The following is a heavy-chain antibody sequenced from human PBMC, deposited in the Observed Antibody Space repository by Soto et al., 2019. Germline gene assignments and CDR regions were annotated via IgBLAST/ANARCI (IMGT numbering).Heavy chain of an antibody. CDR1: GFPFSSYA. V-gene: IGHV3-30*18. CDR3: AKGGRQWLVTSDFNY. J-gene: IGHJ4*02. D-gene: IGHD6-19*01. Sequence: GGSLRLSCAASGFPFSSYAMSWVRQAPGKGLEWVAVVSHDGRNTHYADSVKGRFTISRDSSKNTVSLEMTSLRAEDTAVYYCAKGGRQWLVTSDFNYWGQGALVTVSS. CDR2: VSHDGRNT.